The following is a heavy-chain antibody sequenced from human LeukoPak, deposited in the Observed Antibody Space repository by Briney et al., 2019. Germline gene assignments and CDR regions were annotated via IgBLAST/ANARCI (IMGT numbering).Heavy chain of an antibody. Sequence: GASVKVSCKASGYRFTAYSMHWVRQAPGLGLEWMGWINPNSGDTKNAQNFQGRVTMTRDTSISTVYMELSSLRSDDTVVFYCARASGGGQTSFDIWGQGTVVTVSS. CDR1: GYRFTAYS. J-gene: IGHJ3*02. CDR2: INPNSGDT. D-gene: IGHD3-16*01. V-gene: IGHV1-2*02. CDR3: ARASGGGQTSFDI.